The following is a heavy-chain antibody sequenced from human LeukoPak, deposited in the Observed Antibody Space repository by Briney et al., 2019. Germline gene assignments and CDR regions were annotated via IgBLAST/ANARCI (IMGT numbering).Heavy chain of an antibody. J-gene: IGHJ4*02. CDR1: GFTFSNYA. CDR3: ASLRDY. Sequence: GTSLRLSCAAAGFTFSNYAMHWVRQAPGKGLEWVAVISYDGTNEYYADSVKGRFTISRDNSKNTLYLQMDSLRVEDTAVYYCASLRDYWGQGTLVTVSS. CDR2: ISYDGTNE. V-gene: IGHV3-30-3*01.